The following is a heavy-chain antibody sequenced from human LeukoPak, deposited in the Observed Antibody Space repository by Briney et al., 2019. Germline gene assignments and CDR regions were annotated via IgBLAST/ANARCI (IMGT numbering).Heavy chain of an antibody. V-gene: IGHV4-31*02. J-gene: IGHJ5*02. Sequence: LRLSCTASGFTFSGYSMNWIRQHPGKGLEWIGYIYYSGSTYYNPSLKSRVTISVDTSKNQFSLKLSSVTAADTAVYYCARGSITIFGVDSIPFDPWGQGTLVTVSS. CDR2: IYYSGST. D-gene: IGHD3-3*01. CDR1: GFTFSGYS. CDR3: ARGSITIFGVDSIPFDP.